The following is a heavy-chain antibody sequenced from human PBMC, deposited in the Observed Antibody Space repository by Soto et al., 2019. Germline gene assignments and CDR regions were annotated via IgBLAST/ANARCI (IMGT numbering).Heavy chain of an antibody. D-gene: IGHD6-13*01. J-gene: IGHJ6*02. V-gene: IGHV1-2*02. CDR1: GYTLTGYY. CDR2: INPNSGGT. CDR3: ARDRRGMIAAAGYYYYYYGLDV. Sequence: ASVKVSCKASGYTLTGYYMHWVRQAPGQGLEWMGWINPNSGGTNYAQKFQGRVTMTRDTSISTAYMELSRLRSDDTAVHYCARDRRGMIAAAGYYYYYYGLDVWGQGTTVTVAS.